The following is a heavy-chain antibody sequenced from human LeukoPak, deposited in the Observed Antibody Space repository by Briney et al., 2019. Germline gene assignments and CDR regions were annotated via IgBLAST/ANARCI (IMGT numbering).Heavy chain of an antibody. CDR1: GFPFSSYA. CDR2: ISGSGGST. Sequence: GGSLRLSCAASGFPFSSYAMSWVRQTPGKGLEWVSAISGSGGSTSYADSVKGRFTISRDNSKNTLYLQMNSLRAEDTAVYYCAKDGGPYYDFWSGTYYYYYYMDVWGKGTTVTVSS. J-gene: IGHJ6*03. V-gene: IGHV3-23*01. CDR3: AKDGGPYYDFWSGTYYYYYYMDV. D-gene: IGHD3-3*01.